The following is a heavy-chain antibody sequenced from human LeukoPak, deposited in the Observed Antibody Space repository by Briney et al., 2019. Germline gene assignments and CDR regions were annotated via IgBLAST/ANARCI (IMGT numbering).Heavy chain of an antibody. CDR1: GFTFRSYA. CDR2: ISGRGGST. V-gene: IGHV3-23*01. J-gene: IGHJ1*01. Sequence: PGGSLRLSCAASGFTFRSYAVNWVRRAPGKGLEWGSGISGRGGSTDYADSVKGRFPISRDNSHNTNPLHLQMNRLRAEDPALYYCAKDRLPVQRDIDLWRQGTLVTVSS. D-gene: IGHD1-1*01. CDR3: AKDRLPVQRDIDL.